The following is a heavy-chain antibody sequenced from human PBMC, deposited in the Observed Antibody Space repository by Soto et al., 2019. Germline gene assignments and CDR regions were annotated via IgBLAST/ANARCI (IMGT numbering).Heavy chain of an antibody. V-gene: IGHV1-69*02. Sequence: QVQLVQSGAEVKKPGSSVKVSCKASGGTFSSYTISWVRQAPGQGLEWMGRIIPILGIANYAQKFQGRVTITADQSPSTAYMELSSLRSEDPAVYFWARSYRMDVWGQGTTVTVSS. CDR3: ARSYRMDV. CDR1: GGTFSSYT. J-gene: IGHJ6*02. CDR2: IIPILGIA.